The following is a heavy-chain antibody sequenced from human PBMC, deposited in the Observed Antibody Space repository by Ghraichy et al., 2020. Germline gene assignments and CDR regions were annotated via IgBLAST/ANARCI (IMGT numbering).Heavy chain of an antibody. V-gene: IGHV3-21*01. D-gene: IGHD2-2*01. CDR1: GFTFSSYS. CDR2: ISSSSSYI. Sequence: GGSLRLSCAASGFTFSSYSMNWVRQAPGKGLEWVSSISSSSSYIYYADSVKGRFTISRDNAKNSLYLQMNSLRAEDTAVYYCARCQLNACSSTSCLVYWGQGTLVTVSS. J-gene: IGHJ4*02. CDR3: ARCQLNACSSTSCLVY.